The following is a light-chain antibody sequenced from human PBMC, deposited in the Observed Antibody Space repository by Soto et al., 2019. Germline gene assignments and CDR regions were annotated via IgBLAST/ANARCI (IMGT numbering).Light chain of an antibody. V-gene: IGKV3-15*01. CDR1: QTVSRN. CDR2: DIS. Sequence: EVVMTQSPATLSVSPGERATLSCRASQTVSRNLAWYQQRPGQAPRLLIYDISNRATGVPARFSGSGSETEFTLTLRSLQSEDFAVYFCQPYNNWPSFGQGTRLEIK. CDR3: QPYNNWPS. J-gene: IGKJ5*01.